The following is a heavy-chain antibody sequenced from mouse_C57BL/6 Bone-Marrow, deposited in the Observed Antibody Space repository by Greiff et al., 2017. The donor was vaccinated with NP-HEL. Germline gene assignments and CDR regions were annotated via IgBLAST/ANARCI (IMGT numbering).Heavy chain of an antibody. D-gene: IGHD3-2*02. CDR1: GFTFSSYG. V-gene: IGHV5-6*01. J-gene: IGHJ4*01. CDR2: ISSGGSYT. CDR3: ARQLRLNYAMDY. Sequence: EVKLVESGGDLVKPGGSLKLSCAASGFTFSSYGMSWVRQTPDKRLEWVATISSGGSYTYYPDSVKGRFTISRDNAKNTLYLQMSSLKSEDTAMYYCARQLRLNYAMDYWGQGTSVTVSS.